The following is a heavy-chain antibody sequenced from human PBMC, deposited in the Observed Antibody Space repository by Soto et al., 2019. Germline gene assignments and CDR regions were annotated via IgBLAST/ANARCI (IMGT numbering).Heavy chain of an antibody. D-gene: IGHD3-3*01. CDR2: ISFDGSDQ. V-gene: IGHV3-30*18. CDR1: GFVFSNYG. CDR3: AKSFGVWSGFSDY. Sequence: ESWGGVVQPGRSLRLSCAASGFVFSNYGMHWVRQAPGKGLEWVAVISFDGSDQYYADSVKGRFTISRDKSTNTLYLQMNSLRTEDTAVYYCAKSFGVWSGFSDYWGQGTLVTVSS. J-gene: IGHJ4*02.